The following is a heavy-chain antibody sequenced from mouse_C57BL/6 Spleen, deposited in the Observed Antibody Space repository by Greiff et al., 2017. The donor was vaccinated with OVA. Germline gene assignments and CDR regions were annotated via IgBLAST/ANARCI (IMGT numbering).Heavy chain of an antibody. CDR3: TTGYDGYYGDWFAY. CDR2: IRNKANNHAT. D-gene: IGHD2-3*01. V-gene: IGHV6-6*01. Sequence: EVHLVESGGGLVQPGGSMKLSCAASGFTFSDAWMDWVRQSPEKGLEWVAEIRNKANNHATYYAESVKGRFTISRDDSKSSVYLQMNSLRAEDTGIYYCTTGYDGYYGDWFAYWGQGTLVTVSA. J-gene: IGHJ3*01. CDR1: GFTFSDAW.